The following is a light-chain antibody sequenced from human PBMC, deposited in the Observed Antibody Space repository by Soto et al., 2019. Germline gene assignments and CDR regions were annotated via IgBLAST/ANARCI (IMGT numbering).Light chain of an antibody. CDR1: SNDVGGYNY. CDR2: EVT. J-gene: IGLJ2*01. V-gene: IGLV2-8*01. Sequence: QSALTQPPSASGSPGQSVTISCTGTSNDVGGYNYVSWYQQHPGKAPKLMIYEVTKRPSGVPDRLSGSKSGNTASLTVSGLQAADEADYYCSSYAGSNSVVFGGGTKLTVL. CDR3: SSYAGSNSVV.